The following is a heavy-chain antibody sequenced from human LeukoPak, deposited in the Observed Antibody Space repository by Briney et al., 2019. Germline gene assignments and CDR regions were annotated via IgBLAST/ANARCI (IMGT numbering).Heavy chain of an antibody. Sequence: ASVKVSCKASGYTFISYTLHWVRQAPGHRLEWMGWINAGNGNTKYSQKFQRRVTFTKDKSARTAYLELRCLSSEAPAMYYCSRGIASGWSRAVGYWGQGTLVTVSS. CDR2: INAGNGNT. CDR1: GYTFISYT. J-gene: IGHJ4*02. CDR3: SRGIASGWSRAVGY. V-gene: IGHV1-3*01. D-gene: IGHD6-19*01.